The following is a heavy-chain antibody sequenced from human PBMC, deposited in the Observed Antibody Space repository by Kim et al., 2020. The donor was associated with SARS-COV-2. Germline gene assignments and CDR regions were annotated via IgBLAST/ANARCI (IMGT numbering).Heavy chain of an antibody. CDR2: ISGSGGST. J-gene: IGHJ1*01. CDR3: AKGGDYGDSPEPFFQH. CDR1: GFTFSSYA. D-gene: IGHD4-17*01. V-gene: IGHV3-23*01. Sequence: GGSLRLSCAASGFTFSSYAMSWVRQAPGKGLEWVSAISGSGGSTYYADSVKGRFTISRDNSKNTLYLQMNSLRAEDTAVYYCAKGGDYGDSPEPFFQHWGQGTLVTVSS.